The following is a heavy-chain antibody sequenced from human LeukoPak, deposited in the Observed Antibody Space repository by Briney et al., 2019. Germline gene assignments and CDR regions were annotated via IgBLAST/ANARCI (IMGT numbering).Heavy chain of an antibody. CDR2: ISYDGSNK. D-gene: IGHD6-13*01. CDR3: AKDLTEQQLADY. J-gene: IGHJ4*02. V-gene: IGHV3-30*18. Sequence: QAGGSLRLSCAASGFTFSSYGMHWVRQAPGKGLEWVAVISYDGSNKYYADSVKGRFTISRDNSKNTLYLQVNSLRAEDTAVHYCAKDLTEQQLADYWGQGTLVTVSS. CDR1: GFTFSSYG.